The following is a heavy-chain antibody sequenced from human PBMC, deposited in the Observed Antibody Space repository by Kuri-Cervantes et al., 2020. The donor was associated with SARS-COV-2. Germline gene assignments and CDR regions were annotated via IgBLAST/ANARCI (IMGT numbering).Heavy chain of an antibody. CDR2: IYPGDSDT. Sequence: KVSCKGSGYSFTSYWIAWVRQMPGKGLECMGIIYPGDSDTTYSLSFQGQVTISADKSISTAYLQWSSLKASDTAMYYCARRSTIFGPDYYYYYYMDVWGKGTTVTVSS. V-gene: IGHV5-51*01. CDR3: ARRSTIFGPDYYYYYYMDV. J-gene: IGHJ6*03. CDR1: GYSFTSYW. D-gene: IGHD3-3*01.